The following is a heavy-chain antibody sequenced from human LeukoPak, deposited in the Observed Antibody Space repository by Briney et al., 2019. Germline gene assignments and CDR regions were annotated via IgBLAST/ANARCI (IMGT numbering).Heavy chain of an antibody. V-gene: IGHV5-51*01. CDR2: IYPGDSDT. J-gene: IGHJ4*02. Sequence: GESLKISCQGSGYSFTSYWIGWVRQMPGKGLEWMGIIYPGDSDTRYSPSFQGQVTISADKSISTAYLQWSSLKASDTAMYYCARPKYYYDSSGYFYYFDYWGQGTLVTVSS. CDR1: GYSFTSYW. D-gene: IGHD3-22*01. CDR3: ARPKYYYDSSGYFYYFDY.